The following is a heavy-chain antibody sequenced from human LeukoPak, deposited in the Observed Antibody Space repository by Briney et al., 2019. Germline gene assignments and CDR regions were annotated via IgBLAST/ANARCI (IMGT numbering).Heavy chain of an antibody. Sequence: EASVKVSCKASGGTFSSYAISWVRQAPGQGLEWMGRIIPIVGIANYAQKFQGRVTITADKSTSTAYMELSSLRSEDTAVYYCARDRYSSSWYPSRFYYYYGMDVWGQGTTVTVSS. J-gene: IGHJ6*02. CDR2: IIPIVGIA. V-gene: IGHV1-69*04. CDR1: GGTFSSYA. CDR3: ARDRYSSSWYPSRFYYYYGMDV. D-gene: IGHD6-13*01.